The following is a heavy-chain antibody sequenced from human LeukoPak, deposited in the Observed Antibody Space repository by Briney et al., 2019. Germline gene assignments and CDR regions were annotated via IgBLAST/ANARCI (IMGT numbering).Heavy chain of an antibody. D-gene: IGHD3-16*02. J-gene: IGHJ6*02. CDR3: ARHDPVGHYRRGMDV. V-gene: IGHV4-59*08. Sequence: SETLSLTCAVSGGSISGYYWSWSRQSPEKGLEWIGYIYSTGTTICNPSLRSRVTMSVDVSKNQISLDLTTVTAADTDIYYCARHDPVGHYRRGMDVWGQGTTVTVSS. CDR1: GGSISGYY. CDR2: IYSTGTT.